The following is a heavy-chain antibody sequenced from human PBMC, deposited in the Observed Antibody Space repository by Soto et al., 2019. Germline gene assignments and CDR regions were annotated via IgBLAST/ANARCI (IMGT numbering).Heavy chain of an antibody. CDR1: GFTFSTYA. Sequence: EVQLLESGGGLVQPGGSLRLSCAASGFTFSTYAMNWVRQAPGKGLEWVSGISGSGDSTYYADSVKGRCTVSRDNSKNMLYLQMNILRAEDTAVFYCAKERSSGWSFDYWGQGTLVTVSS. V-gene: IGHV3-23*01. CDR2: ISGSGDST. CDR3: AKERSSGWSFDY. D-gene: IGHD6-19*01. J-gene: IGHJ4*02.